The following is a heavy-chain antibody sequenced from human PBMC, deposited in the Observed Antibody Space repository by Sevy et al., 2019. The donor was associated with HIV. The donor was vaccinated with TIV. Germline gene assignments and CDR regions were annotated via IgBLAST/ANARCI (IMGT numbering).Heavy chain of an antibody. CDR2: MKEDGSEK. J-gene: IGHJ4*02. CDR3: VREGLGGFSYSLDC. D-gene: IGHD5-18*01. CDR1: GFTFSSYW. Sequence: GGSLRLSCAASGFTFSSYWMSWVRRAPGKGLEWVATMKEDGSEKSYVDSVKGRFTISRDNAKNSLYLQMNSLRVDDTALYYCVREGLGGFSYSLDCWGQGTLVTVSS. V-gene: IGHV3-7*01.